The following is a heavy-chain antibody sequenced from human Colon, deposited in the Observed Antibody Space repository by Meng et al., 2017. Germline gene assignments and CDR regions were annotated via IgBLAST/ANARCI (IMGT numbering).Heavy chain of an antibody. CDR1: GASINIGSYY. CDR2: IHNSGKT. J-gene: IGHJ5*02. Sequence: ESGPGLPKPSETLSPTCTVSGASINIGSYYWAWVRQAPGKGLEWIGSIHNSGKTYYNSSLKSRVTILVDTSKNQFSLKLTSVTAADTAVYLCARLVTTVTTGNWFDPWGQGTLVTVSS. V-gene: IGHV4-39*07. CDR3: ARLVTTVTTGNWFDP. D-gene: IGHD4-17*01.